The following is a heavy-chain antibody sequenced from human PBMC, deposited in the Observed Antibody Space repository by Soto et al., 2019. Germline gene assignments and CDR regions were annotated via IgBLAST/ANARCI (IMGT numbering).Heavy chain of an antibody. J-gene: IGHJ5*02. CDR3: VRDGTKTLRDWFDP. D-gene: IGHD1-1*01. CDR1: GASMSGFY. Sequence: ASETLSLTCTVSGASMSGFYWSWNRKSAGKGLEWIGRIYATGTTYYNPSLKSRVMMSVDTSKKQFSLKLRSVTAAVTAVYYCVRDGTKTLRDWFDPWGQGSSGTVSS. V-gene: IGHV4-4*07. CDR2: IYATGTT.